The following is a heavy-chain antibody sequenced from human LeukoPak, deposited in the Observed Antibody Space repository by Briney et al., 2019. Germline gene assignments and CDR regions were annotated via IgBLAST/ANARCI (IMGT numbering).Heavy chain of an antibody. Sequence: GASVKVSCKASGFTFSHHAMNWVRQAPGQRLEWMGWINAGNGKTKYSQTFQDRVTITRDTSASTAYMELNSLRSEDTAVYYCARGVWSSHNKEYFFDYWGQGTLVTVSS. D-gene: IGHD6-19*01. CDR2: INAGNGKT. J-gene: IGHJ4*02. V-gene: IGHV1-3*01. CDR1: GFTFSHHA. CDR3: ARGVWSSHNKEYFFDY.